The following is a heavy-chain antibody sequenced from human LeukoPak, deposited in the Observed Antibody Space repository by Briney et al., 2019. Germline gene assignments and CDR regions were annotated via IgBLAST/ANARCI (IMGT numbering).Heavy chain of an antibody. J-gene: IGHJ4*02. CDR3: ARAGNPSWPVFDY. CDR1: GFTFSSYG. CDR2: IWYDGSIK. Sequence: GGSLRLSCAASGFTFSSYGMHWVRQVPGKGLEWVAVIWYDGSIKYHADSVKGRFTISRDNSKNTLYLQMNSLRAEDTAVFYCARAGNPSWPVFDYWGQGTLVTVSS. D-gene: IGHD2-2*01. V-gene: IGHV3-33*01.